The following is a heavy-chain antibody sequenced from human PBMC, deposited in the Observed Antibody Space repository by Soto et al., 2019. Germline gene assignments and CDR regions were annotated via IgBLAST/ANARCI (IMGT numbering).Heavy chain of an antibody. CDR2: ISAYNGNA. V-gene: IGHV1-18*01. D-gene: IGHD3-16*01. J-gene: IGHJ6*02. CDR1: GYTFTTYY. Sequence: QVQLVQSGAEVKKPGASVKVSCKASGYTFTTYYISWVRQAPGQGLGWMGWISAYNGNAQSAEQLQGRVAMTTDASARTAYREPRSLRFNDTAVYYCAREKPPMGVWAQGTPVTVSS. CDR3: AREKPPMGV.